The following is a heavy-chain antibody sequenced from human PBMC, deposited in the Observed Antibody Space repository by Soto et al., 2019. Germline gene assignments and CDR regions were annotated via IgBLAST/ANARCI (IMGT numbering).Heavy chain of an antibody. V-gene: IGHV3-7*01. CDR2: IKQDGSEK. CDR3: ARDGQLVINYFDY. D-gene: IGHD6-13*01. J-gene: IGHJ4*02. CDR1: GFTFSGYW. Sequence: LRLSCAASGFTFSGYWMSWVRQPPGKGLEWVANIKQDGSEKYYVDSVKGRFTISRDNAKNSLYLQMNSLRAEDTAVYYCARDGQLVINYFDYWGQGTLVTVSS.